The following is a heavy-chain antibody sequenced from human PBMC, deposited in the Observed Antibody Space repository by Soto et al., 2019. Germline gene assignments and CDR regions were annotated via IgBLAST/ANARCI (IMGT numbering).Heavy chain of an antibody. CDR2: IIPIFGTA. D-gene: IGHD1-7*01. CDR1: GGTFSSYA. V-gene: IGHV1-69*13. CDR3: ARATYNWNYVYAFDI. Sequence: SVKVSCKASGGTFSSYAISWVRQAPGQGLEWMGGIIPIFGTANYAQKFQGRVTITADESTSTAYMELSSLRSEDTAVYYCARATYNWNYVYAFDIWGQGTMVTVSS. J-gene: IGHJ3*02.